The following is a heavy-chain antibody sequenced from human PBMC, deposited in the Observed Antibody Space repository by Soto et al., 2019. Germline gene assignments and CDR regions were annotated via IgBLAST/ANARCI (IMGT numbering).Heavy chain of an antibody. CDR1: GYTFTSYG. CDR2: ISAYNGNT. J-gene: IGHJ3*02. CDR3: ASSGVDYDYIWGSYRWVGAFDI. V-gene: IGHV1-18*01. Sequence: ASVKVSCKASGYTFTSYGISWVRQAPGQGLEWMGWISAYNGNTNYAQKLQGRVTMTTDTSTSTAYMELRSLRSDDTAVYYCASSGVDYDYIWGSYRWVGAFDIWGQGTMVTVS. D-gene: IGHD3-16*02.